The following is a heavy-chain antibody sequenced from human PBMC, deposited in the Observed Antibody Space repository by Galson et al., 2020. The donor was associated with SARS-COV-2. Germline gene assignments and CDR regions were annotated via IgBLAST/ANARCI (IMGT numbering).Heavy chain of an antibody. D-gene: IGHD3-3*01. CDR2: ISSSGSTI. V-gene: IGHV3-11*01. J-gene: IGHJ4*02. CDR3: AREKRHRHVLRFLEWLGERVESYFDY. Sequence: GGSLRLSCAASGFTFSDYYMSWIRQAPGKGLEWVSYISSSGSTIYYADSVKGRFTISRDNAKNSLYLQMNSLRAEDTAVYYCAREKRHRHVLRFLEWLGERVESYFDYWGQGTLVTVSS. CDR1: GFTFSDYY.